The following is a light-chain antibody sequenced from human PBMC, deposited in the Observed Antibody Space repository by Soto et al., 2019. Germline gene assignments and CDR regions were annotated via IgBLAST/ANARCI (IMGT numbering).Light chain of an antibody. J-gene: IGKJ4*01. CDR3: QQYNNWPLT. V-gene: IGKV3-15*01. CDR2: GAS. CDR1: QSISSN. Sequence: ETVMTQSPATLSVSPGERATLSCRASQSISSNLAWYQQKPGQAPRLLIYGASTRATGIPARFTGSGSGTDFTLTISSLHSEDFAVYYCQQYNNWPLTFGGVTKVEIK.